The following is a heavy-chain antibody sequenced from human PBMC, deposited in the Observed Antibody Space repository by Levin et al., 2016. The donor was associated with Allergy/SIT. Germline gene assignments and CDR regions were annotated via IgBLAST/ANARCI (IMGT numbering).Heavy chain of an antibody. V-gene: IGHV3-21*01. CDR1: GFAVNSYS. CDR3: ARDEEYCVGMSCSGIGV. Sequence: GGSLRLSCAASGFAVNSYSLIWVRQAPGKGLEWVSSVSRSGTYLYYADSVEGRFTISRDVAQNSVFLQMSSLTAEDTAVYYCARDEEYCVGMSCSGIGVWGHGTTVIVSS. D-gene: IGHD2-21*01. CDR2: VSRSGTYL. J-gene: IGHJ6*02.